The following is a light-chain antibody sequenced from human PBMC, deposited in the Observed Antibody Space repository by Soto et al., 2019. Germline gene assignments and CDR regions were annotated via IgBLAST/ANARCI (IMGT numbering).Light chain of an antibody. Sequence: HSVLQRAAYVTGSPGRWITISYNETSSDFGGYNYVSWYQHHPGKAPKLMIFDVSNRPSGVSNRFSGSKSGNTASLTISGLQPEEEADYYCSSYTTTNTRQIVFGTGTKVTVL. CDR2: DVS. CDR3: SSYTTTNTRQIV. CDR1: SSDFGGYNY. J-gene: IGLJ1*01. V-gene: IGLV2-14*03.